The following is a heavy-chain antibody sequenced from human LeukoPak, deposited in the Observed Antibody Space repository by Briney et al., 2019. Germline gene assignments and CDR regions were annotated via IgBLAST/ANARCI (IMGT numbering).Heavy chain of an antibody. CDR2: INHSGST. V-gene: IGHV4-34*01. J-gene: IGHJ4*02. D-gene: IGHD2-15*01. CDR1: GGSFSGYY. CDR3: ARVRGYCSGGSCLLYYFDY. Sequence: PSETLSLTCAVYGGSFSGYYWSWIRQPPGKGPEWIGEINHSGSTNYNPSLKSRVTISLDTSKNQFSLKLSSVTAADTAVYYCARVRGYCSGGSCLLYYFDYWGQGTLVTVS.